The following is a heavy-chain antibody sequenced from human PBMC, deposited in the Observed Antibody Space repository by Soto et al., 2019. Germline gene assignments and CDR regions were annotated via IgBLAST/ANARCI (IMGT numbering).Heavy chain of an antibody. CDR2: MNPNNGNT. Sequence: GASVKVSCKASGYTFTSYDISWVRQATGQGLEWMGWMNPNNGNTDYAPKFQGRVTMTMNTSIGTAYMELSSLRSEDTAVYYCASGGSGTPPGGMDVWGQGTTVTVSS. D-gene: IGHD3-10*01. V-gene: IGHV1-8*01. J-gene: IGHJ6*02. CDR1: GYTFTSYD. CDR3: ASGGSGTPPGGMDV.